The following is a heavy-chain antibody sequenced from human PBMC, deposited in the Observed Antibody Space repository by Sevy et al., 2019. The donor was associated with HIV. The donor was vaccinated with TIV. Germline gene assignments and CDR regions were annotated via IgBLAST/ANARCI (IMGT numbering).Heavy chain of an antibody. CDR3: ARERKVATYYYYYYMDV. CDR2: ISSSSSYI. Sequence: GGSLRLSCAASGFTFSSYSMNWVRQAPGKGLEWVSSISSSSSYIYYADSVKGRSTISRDNAKNSLYLQMNSLRAEDTAVYYCARERKVATYYYYYYMDVWGKGTTVTVSS. CDR1: GFTFSSYS. J-gene: IGHJ6*03. D-gene: IGHD5-12*01. V-gene: IGHV3-21*01.